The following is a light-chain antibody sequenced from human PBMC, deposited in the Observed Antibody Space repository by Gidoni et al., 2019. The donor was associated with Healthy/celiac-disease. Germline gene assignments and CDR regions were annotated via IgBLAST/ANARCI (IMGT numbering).Light chain of an antibody. CDR3: CSYAGSSTLV. J-gene: IGLJ2*01. CDR2: EGS. Sequence: QSALTPPASESGSPGQSLTISCTGTSSDVGSYNLVSWYQQHPGKAPKLMIYEGSKRPSGVSNRFSGSKSGNTASLTISGLQAEDEADYYCCSYAGSSTLVFGGGTKLTVL. CDR1: SSDVGSYNL. V-gene: IGLV2-23*01.